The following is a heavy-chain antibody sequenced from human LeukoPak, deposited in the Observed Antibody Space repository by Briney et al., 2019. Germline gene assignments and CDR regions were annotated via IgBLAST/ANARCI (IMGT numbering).Heavy chain of an antibody. CDR1: GASISRYY. Sequence: SETLSLTCTVSGASISRYYWSWIRQPPGKGLEWIGYIYYSGSTNYNPSLKSRVTISVDTSKNQFSLKLSSVAAADTAVYYCARDDWSGWFDPWGQGTLVTVSS. D-gene: IGHD2-21*01. J-gene: IGHJ5*02. CDR2: IYYSGST. CDR3: ARDDWSGWFDP. V-gene: IGHV4-59*01.